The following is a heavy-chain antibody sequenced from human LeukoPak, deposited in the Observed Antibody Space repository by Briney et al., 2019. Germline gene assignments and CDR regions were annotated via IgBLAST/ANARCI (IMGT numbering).Heavy chain of an antibody. Sequence: GGSLRLSCAASGFTVSSNYMSWVRQAPGKGLEWVSVIYSGGSTYYAASVKGRFTISRDNSKNTLYLQMNSLRAEDTAVYYCAREVAVAGYFDYWGQGTLVTVSS. J-gene: IGHJ4*02. CDR3: AREVAVAGYFDY. CDR1: GFTVSSNY. D-gene: IGHD6-19*01. CDR2: IYSGGST. V-gene: IGHV3-66*01.